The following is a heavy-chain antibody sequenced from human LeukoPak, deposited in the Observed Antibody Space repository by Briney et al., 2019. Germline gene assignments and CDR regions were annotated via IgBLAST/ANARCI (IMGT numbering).Heavy chain of an antibody. Sequence: ASVKVSCKASGGTFSSYAISWVRQAPGQGLEWMGGIIPIFGTANYAQKFQGRVTITADESTSTAYMELSRLRSDDTAVYICAKDRGEPYYFDSWGQGTQVTVSP. V-gene: IGHV1-69*13. D-gene: IGHD3-16*01. CDR2: IIPIFGTA. CDR3: AKDRGEPYYFDS. CDR1: GGTFSSYA. J-gene: IGHJ4*02.